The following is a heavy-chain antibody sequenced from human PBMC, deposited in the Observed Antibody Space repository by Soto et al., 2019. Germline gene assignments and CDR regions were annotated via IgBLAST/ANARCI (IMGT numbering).Heavy chain of an antibody. D-gene: IGHD2-2*01. J-gene: IGHJ3*02. CDR1: GGAFRNYI. V-gene: IGHV1-69*01. CDR3: ARGRVPAAGTDAFDI. CDR2: IIPMFATP. Sequence: QVQLVQSGAEVKKPGSSVKVSCKSSGGAFRNYIINWVRQAPGQGLEWMGGIIPMFATPTFAQQFQGRLTIIATDSANTVNMELSSLRSEDTAIYYCARGRVPAAGTDAFDIWGLGTMVTVSS.